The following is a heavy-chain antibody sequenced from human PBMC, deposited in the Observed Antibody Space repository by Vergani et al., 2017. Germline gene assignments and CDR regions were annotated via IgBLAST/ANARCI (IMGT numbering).Heavy chain of an antibody. CDR2: ISSSSSYI. CDR1: GFTFSSYS. J-gene: IGHJ6*03. CDR3: ASFGGRGLQLKEPYYYYYYMDV. Sequence: EVQLVESGGGLVKPGGSLRLSCAASGFTFSSYSMNWVRQAPGKGLEWVSSISSSSSYIYYADSVKGRFTISRDNAKNSLYLQMNSLRAEVTAVYYCASFGGRGLQLKEPYYYYYYMDVWGKGTTVTVSS. V-gene: IGHV3-21*01. D-gene: IGHD1-1*01.